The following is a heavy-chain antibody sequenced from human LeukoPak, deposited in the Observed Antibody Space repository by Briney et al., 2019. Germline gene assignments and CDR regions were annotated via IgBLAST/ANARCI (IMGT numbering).Heavy chain of an antibody. CDR2: ISAYNGNT. D-gene: IGHD3-22*01. Sequence: ASVKVSCTASGYTFTSYGISWVRQAPGQGLEWMGWISAYNGNTNYAQKLQGRVTMTTDTSTSTAYMELRSLRSDDTAVYYCARVPEDNYYDSSGYYGEVGDYWGQGTLVTVSS. CDR3: ARVPEDNYYDSSGYYGEVGDY. CDR1: GYTFTSYG. V-gene: IGHV1-18*01. J-gene: IGHJ4*02.